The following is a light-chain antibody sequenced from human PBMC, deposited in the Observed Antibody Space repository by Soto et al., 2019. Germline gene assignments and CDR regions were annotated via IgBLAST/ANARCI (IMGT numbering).Light chain of an antibody. CDR1: SSNIGRDY. CDR2: DTD. J-gene: IGLJ3*02. V-gene: IGLV1-51*01. Sequence: QSVLTQPPSVSAAPGQKVTISCSGSSSNIGRDYVSWFQQVPGTAPKLLIYDTDKRPSDIPDRFSGSKSGTSATLDITGLQTGDEADYYCATWDFTLNGGVFGGGTKVTVL. CDR3: ATWDFTLNGGV.